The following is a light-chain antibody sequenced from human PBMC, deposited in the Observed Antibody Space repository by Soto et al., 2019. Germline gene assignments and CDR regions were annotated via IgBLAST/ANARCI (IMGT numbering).Light chain of an antibody. CDR1: QSVGGTF. CDR3: QQYCGSPRT. V-gene: IGKV3-20*01. CDR2: GAS. Sequence: EIVLTQSPGTLSLSPGEGATLSCRASQSVGGTFLAWYQQKGGQAPRLLIHGASNRATGIPDRFSGSWSGTDFTLTISRLEPEDFAVYYCQQYCGSPRTFGQGTKVEVK. J-gene: IGKJ1*01.